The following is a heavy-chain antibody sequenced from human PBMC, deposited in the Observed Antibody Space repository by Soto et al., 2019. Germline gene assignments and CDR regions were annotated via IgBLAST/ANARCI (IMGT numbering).Heavy chain of an antibody. Sequence: SETLSLTCSVAGGSVSSGSHYWSWIRQPPGKGLEWIGQIYYSGSTNYNPSPKSRVTISVDTSKNQFSLELSSVTAADTAVYYCARDFCGGDCSDDYYYYAMDVWGQGTTVTVSS. V-gene: IGHV4-61*01. CDR1: GGSVSSGSHY. J-gene: IGHJ6*02. CDR3: ARDFCGGDCSDDYYYYAMDV. D-gene: IGHD2-21*02. CDR2: IYYSGST.